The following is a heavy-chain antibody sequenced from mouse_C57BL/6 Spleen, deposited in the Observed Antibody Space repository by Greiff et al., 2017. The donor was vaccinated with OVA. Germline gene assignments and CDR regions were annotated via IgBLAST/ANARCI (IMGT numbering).Heavy chain of an antibody. Sequence: EVQLVESGGGLVQPKGSLKLSCAASGFTFNTYAMHWVRQAPGKGLEWVARIRSKSSNYATYYADSVKDRFTISRDASQSMLSLQMNNLKTEDTAMCYCVREEAYYDGVDDWGQGTSVTVSA. J-gene: IGHJ4*01. V-gene: IGHV10-3*01. CDR2: IRSKSSNYAT. D-gene: IGHD1-1*02. CDR1: GFTFNTYA. CDR3: VREEAYYDGVDD.